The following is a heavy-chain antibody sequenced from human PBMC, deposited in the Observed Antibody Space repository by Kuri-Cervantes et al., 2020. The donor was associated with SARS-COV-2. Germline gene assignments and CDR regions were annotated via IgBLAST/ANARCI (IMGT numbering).Heavy chain of an antibody. Sequence: SVKVSCKASGGTFTSYAFSWVRQAPGQGLEWMGGILPMFGTTIYAQTLQGRVTLTTDESTRTAYMELGSLRSEDTAVYYCARAFVLGYCSSTSCYTQNFDYWGQGTLVTVSS. CDR2: ILPMFGTT. V-gene: IGHV1-69*05. J-gene: IGHJ4*02. D-gene: IGHD2-2*02. CDR3: ARAFVLGYCSSTSCYTQNFDY. CDR1: GGTFTSYA.